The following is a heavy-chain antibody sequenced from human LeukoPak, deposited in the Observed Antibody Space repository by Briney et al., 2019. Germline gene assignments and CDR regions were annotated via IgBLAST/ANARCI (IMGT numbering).Heavy chain of an antibody. Sequence: GASVKVSCKASGYTFTDYFMHWVRQAPGQGLEWMGWISAYNGNTNYAQKLQGRVTMTTDTSTSTAYMELRSLRSDDTAVYYCARDDEAYSSGYEVWWFDPWGQGTLVTVSS. CDR2: ISAYNGNT. CDR3: ARDDEAYSSGYEVWWFDP. J-gene: IGHJ5*02. D-gene: IGHD6-19*01. CDR1: GYTFTDYF. V-gene: IGHV1-18*04.